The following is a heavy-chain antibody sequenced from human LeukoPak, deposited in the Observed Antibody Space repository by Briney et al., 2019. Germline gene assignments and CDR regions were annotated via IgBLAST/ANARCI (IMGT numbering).Heavy chain of an antibody. V-gene: IGHV3-23*01. CDR3: AKDWSYYGSGSYYNH. Sequence: GGSLRLSCAASGFTFSSYAMSWVRQAPGKGLEWVSAISGSGGSTYYADSVKGRFTISRDNSKNTLYLQMNSLRAEDTAVYYCAKDWSYYGSGSYYNHWGQGTLVTVSS. CDR1: GFTFSSYA. J-gene: IGHJ5*02. CDR2: ISGSGGST. D-gene: IGHD3-10*01.